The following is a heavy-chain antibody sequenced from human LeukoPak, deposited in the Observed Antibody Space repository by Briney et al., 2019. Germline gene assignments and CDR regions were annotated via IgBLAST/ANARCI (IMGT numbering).Heavy chain of an antibody. V-gene: IGHV3-72*01. Sequence: GGSLRLSCAASGFTFSDHYMDWVRQAPGKGLEWVGRTKNKANSYTTQYAVSVQGSFTISRDDSKNSLYLQMNSLKTEDTAVYYCARGSSGVTISSYGMDVWGKGTTVTVSS. CDR2: TKNKANSYTT. CDR3: ARGSSGVTISSYGMDV. D-gene: IGHD3-9*01. CDR1: GFTFSDHY. J-gene: IGHJ6*04.